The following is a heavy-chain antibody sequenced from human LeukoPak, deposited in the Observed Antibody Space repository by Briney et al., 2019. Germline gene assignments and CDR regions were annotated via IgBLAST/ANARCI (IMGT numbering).Heavy chain of an antibody. CDR3: AKAGIGVVGYFDY. V-gene: IGHV3-23*01. CDR2: IRGSGGGT. J-gene: IGHJ4*02. CDR1: GFTFNSYA. Sequence: GGSLRLPCAASGFTFNSYAMSWVRQAPGKGLEWVSAIRGSGGGTYYADSVKGRFTISRDNSKNTLYLQMNSLRDEDTALYYCAKAGIGVVGYFDYWGQGTLVTVSS. D-gene: IGHD6-19*01.